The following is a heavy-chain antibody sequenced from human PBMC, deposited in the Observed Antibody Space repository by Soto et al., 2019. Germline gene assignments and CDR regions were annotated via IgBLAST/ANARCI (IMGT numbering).Heavy chain of an antibody. D-gene: IGHD6-19*01. V-gene: IGHV3-23*01. CDR1: GFTFSSYA. CDR2: ISGSGGST. J-gene: IGHJ4*02. CDR3: AARYSSGPFDY. Sequence: PWGSLRLSCAASGFTFSSYAMSWFRQAPGKGLEWVSAISGSGGSTYYADSVKGRFTISRDNSKNTLYLQMNSLRAEDTAVYYCAARYSSGPFDYWGQGTLVTVSS.